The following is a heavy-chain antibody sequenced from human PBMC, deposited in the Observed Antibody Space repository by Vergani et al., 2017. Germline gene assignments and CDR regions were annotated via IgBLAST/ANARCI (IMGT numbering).Heavy chain of an antibody. J-gene: IGHJ4*02. V-gene: IGHV3-23*01. D-gene: IGHD5-18*01. CDR1: GFTFNHYA. CDR3: AKAAMGLFDY. Sequence: EVQLLESGGDLVQPGGSLRLSCAASGFTFNHYAMNWVRQAPGKGLEWVSGISGSGGSTYYAGSVKGRFTISRDSSKNTLYLQMNSLSAGDTAVYYCAKAAMGLFDYWGQGTLVTVSS. CDR2: ISGSGGST.